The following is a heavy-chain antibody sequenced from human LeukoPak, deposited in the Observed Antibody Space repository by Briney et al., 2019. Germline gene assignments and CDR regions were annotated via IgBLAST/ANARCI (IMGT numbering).Heavy chain of an antibody. J-gene: IGHJ4*02. V-gene: IGHV3-23*01. CDR2: ISDGGGRT. D-gene: IGHD3-22*01. Sequence: GGPLRPSCAASGFTLSNYGMSWVRQAPGKGLEWVPGISDGGGRTNYADSVKGRFTISRDNPKNTLYLQMNSLRAEDTAVYFCAKRGVVIRVILVGFHKEAYYFDSWGQGALVTVSS. CDR3: AKRGVVIRVILVGFHKEAYYFDS. CDR1: GFTLSNYG.